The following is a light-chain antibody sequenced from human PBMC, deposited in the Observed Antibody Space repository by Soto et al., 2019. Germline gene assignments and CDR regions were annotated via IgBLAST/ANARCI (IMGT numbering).Light chain of an antibody. CDR3: MQSTQLPPT. Sequence: DVVMTQSPLSLSVTPGQPASISCKSSQSLLHITGETFLFWYLQKPGQSPQLLIYEVSTRVSGVPDRFSGSGSGTDFTLEISRVETDDVGIYYCMQSTQLPPTFGQGPRLEI. V-gene: IGKV2D-29*02. CDR2: EVS. J-gene: IGKJ5*01. CDR1: QSLLHITGETF.